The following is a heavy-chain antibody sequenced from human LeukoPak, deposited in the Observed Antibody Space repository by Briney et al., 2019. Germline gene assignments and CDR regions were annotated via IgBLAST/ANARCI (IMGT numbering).Heavy chain of an antibody. CDR3: ARAYYDSSGYSAPRY. D-gene: IGHD3-22*01. CDR2: IKPNSGGT. J-gene: IGHJ4*02. Sequence: LGATVKVSCKASGYTFTGYYMHWVRQAPGQGLEWMGWIKPNSGGTNYAQKFQGRVTMTRDTSISTAYMELSRLRSDDTAVYYCARAYYDSSGYSAPRYWGQGTLVTVSS. V-gene: IGHV1-2*03. CDR1: GYTFTGYY.